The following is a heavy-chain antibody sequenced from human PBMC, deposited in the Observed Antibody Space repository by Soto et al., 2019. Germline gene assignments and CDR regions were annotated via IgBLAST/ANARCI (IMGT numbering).Heavy chain of an antibody. V-gene: IGHV3-23*01. CDR1: GFTFSSYA. D-gene: IGHD6-13*01. CDR3: AKPYSSSWPTDY. Sequence: XVCLRLSFAACGFTFSSYAMSWVRQAPGKGLEWVSAISGGGGSTFYPDSVKGRFTISRDNSKNTLYLQMNSLRAEDTAVYYCAKPYSSSWPTDYCGQRTLVTVSS. CDR2: ISGGGGST. J-gene: IGHJ4*02.